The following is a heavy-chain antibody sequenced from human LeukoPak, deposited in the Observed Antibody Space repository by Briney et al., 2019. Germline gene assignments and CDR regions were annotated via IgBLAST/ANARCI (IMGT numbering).Heavy chain of an antibody. D-gene: IGHD4-17*01. CDR1: GFTFSSYG. CDR3: ARDGRSRYYFDY. Sequence: GGSLRLSCAASGFTFSSYGMHWVRQAPGKGLEWVAVIWYDGSNKYYADSVKGRSTISRDNSKNTLYLQMNSLRAEDTAVYYCARDGRSRYYFDYWGQGTLVTVSS. J-gene: IGHJ4*02. CDR2: IWYDGSNK. V-gene: IGHV3-33*01.